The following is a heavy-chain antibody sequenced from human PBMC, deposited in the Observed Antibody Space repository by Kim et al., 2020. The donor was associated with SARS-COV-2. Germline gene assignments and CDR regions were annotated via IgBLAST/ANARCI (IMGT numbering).Heavy chain of an antibody. CDR2: IYSGGST. CDR3: ASQAGYSYGSLHFDY. J-gene: IGHJ4*02. Sequence: GGSLRLSCAASGFTVSSNYMSWVRQAPGKGLEWVSVIYSGGSTYYADSVKGRFTISRDNSKNTLYLQMNSLRAEDTAVYYCASQAGYSYGSLHFDYWGQGTLVTVSS. D-gene: IGHD5-18*01. CDR1: GFTVSSNY. V-gene: IGHV3-66*02.